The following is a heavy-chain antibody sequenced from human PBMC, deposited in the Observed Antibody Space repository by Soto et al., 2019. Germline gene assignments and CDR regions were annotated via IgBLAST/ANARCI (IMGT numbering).Heavy chain of an antibody. Sequence: QITLKESGPTLVKPTQTLTLTCTFSGFSLNTSGVGVGWIRQPPGKALEWLALIYWDDDKRYSPSLKSRLTIXKXXSTNQVVLTTTNLDPVDTGTSSCAHRPYGDYPIDYWGQGSLVTVSS. CDR3: AHRPYGDYPIDY. CDR1: GFSLNTSGVG. J-gene: IGHJ4*02. CDR2: IYWDDDK. V-gene: IGHV2-5*02. D-gene: IGHD4-17*01.